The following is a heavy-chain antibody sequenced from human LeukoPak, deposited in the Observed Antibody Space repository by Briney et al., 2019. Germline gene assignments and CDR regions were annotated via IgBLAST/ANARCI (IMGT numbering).Heavy chain of an antibody. CDR3: ARLRREYDLLSGFSY. Sequence: GESLKISCEASGYSFSTHWIAWVRQMPGKGPEWMGLIYPADSDTRYSPSFQGQVTISADKSLSTAFLQWSSLTASDTAIYYCARLRREYDLLSGFSYWGQGTLVSVSS. D-gene: IGHD3-3*01. CDR2: IYPADSDT. J-gene: IGHJ4*02. CDR1: GYSFSTHW. V-gene: IGHV5-51*01.